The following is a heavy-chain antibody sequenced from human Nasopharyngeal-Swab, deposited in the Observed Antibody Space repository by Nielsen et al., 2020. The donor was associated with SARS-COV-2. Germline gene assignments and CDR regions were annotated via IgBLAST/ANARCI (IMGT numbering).Heavy chain of an antibody. CDR2: ISYDGSNK. Sequence: VRPAPGKGLEWVAVISYDGSNKYYADSVKGRFTISRDNSKNTLYLQMNSLRAEDTAVYYCASRTGYCSGGSCYSDAFDIWGQGTMVTVSS. V-gene: IGHV3-30-3*01. D-gene: IGHD2-15*01. J-gene: IGHJ3*02. CDR3: ASRTGYCSGGSCYSDAFDI.